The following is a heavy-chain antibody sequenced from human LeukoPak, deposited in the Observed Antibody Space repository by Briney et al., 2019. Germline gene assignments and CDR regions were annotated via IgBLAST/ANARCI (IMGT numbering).Heavy chain of an antibody. Sequence: PGGSLRLSCPASGFTFSSYEMNWVRQAPGKGLEWVSYISSSGSTIYYADSVRGRFTIYSDNAKKSLYLHMNGLRAEDTAVYYCADLGITMIGGVGGKGTTVTISA. CDR3: ADLGITMIGGV. J-gene: IGHJ6*04. D-gene: IGHD3-10*02. CDR1: GFTFSSYE. V-gene: IGHV3-48*03. CDR2: ISSSGSTI.